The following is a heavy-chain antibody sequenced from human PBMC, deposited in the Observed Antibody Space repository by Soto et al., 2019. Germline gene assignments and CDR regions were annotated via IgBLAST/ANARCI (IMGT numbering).Heavy chain of an antibody. CDR1: GFTFSSYG. V-gene: IGHV3-30*18. CDR2: ISYDGSNK. CDR3: AKDPTLLYSSGWRVYGMDV. J-gene: IGHJ6*02. D-gene: IGHD6-19*01. Sequence: PGGSLRLSCAAPGFTFSSYGMHLVRQAPGKGLEWVAVISYDGSNKYYADSVKGRFTISRDNSKNTLYLQMNSLRAEDTAVYYYAKDPTLLYSSGWRVYGMDVWGQGTTVTVSS.